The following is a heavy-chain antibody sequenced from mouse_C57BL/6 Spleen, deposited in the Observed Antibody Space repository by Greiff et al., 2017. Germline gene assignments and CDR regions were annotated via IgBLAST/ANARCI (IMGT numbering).Heavy chain of an antibody. J-gene: IGHJ2*01. CDR1: GYTFTSYW. CDR2: IDPSDSYT. V-gene: IGHV1-59*01. CDR3: ASLREGDY. Sequence: QVQLQQPGAELVRPGTSVKLSCKASGYTFTSYWMHWVKQRPGQGLEWIGVIDPSDSYTNYNQKFKGKATLTVDTSSSTAYMQLSSLPSEDSAVYYCASLREGDYWGQGTTLTVSS.